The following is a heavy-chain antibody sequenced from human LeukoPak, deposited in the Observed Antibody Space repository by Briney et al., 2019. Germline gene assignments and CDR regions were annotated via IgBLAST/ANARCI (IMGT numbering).Heavy chain of an antibody. CDR2: IKHDGSEK. J-gene: IGHJ4*02. CDR1: GFTFSSYW. D-gene: IGHD3-22*01. CDR3: ARDENYDSSGSLFDY. V-gene: IGHV3-7*01. Sequence: PGGSLRLSCAASGFTFSSYWMSWVRQAPGKGLEWVANIKHDGSEKYYVDSVKGRFTISRDNAKNSLYLQMNSLSAEDTAVYYCARDENYDSSGSLFDYWGQGTLVTVSS.